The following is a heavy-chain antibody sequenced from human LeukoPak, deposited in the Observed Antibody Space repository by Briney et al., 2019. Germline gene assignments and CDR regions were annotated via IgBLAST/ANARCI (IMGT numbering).Heavy chain of an antibody. J-gene: IGHJ4*02. Sequence: GESLQISCQGSGYSFTSYWIGWVRQMPGKGLEWMGIIYPGDSDTRYSPSFQGQVTISADKSISTAYLQWSSLKASDTAMYYCARQTNYDFWSGYSEPFDYWGQGTLVTVSS. CDR3: ARQTNYDFWSGYSEPFDY. CDR1: GYSFTSYW. D-gene: IGHD3-3*01. V-gene: IGHV5-51*01. CDR2: IYPGDSDT.